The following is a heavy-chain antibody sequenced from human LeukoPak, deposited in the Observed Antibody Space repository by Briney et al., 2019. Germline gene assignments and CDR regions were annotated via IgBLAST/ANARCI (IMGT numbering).Heavy chain of an antibody. D-gene: IGHD6-19*01. CDR1: GFTFSSYA. CDR3: ARAVADSTHYYYGMDV. J-gene: IGHJ6*02. Sequence: PGGSLRLSCAASGFTFSSYAMSWVRQAPGKGLEWVSAISGSGGSTYYADSVKGRFTISRDNSKNTLYLQMNSLRAEDTAVYYCARAVADSTHYYYGMDVWGQGTTVTVSS. CDR2: ISGSGGST. V-gene: IGHV3-23*01.